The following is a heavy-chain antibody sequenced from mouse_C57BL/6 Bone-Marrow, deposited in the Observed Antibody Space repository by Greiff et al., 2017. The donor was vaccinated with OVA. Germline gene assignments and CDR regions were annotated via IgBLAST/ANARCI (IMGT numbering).Heavy chain of an antibody. J-gene: IGHJ4*01. Sequence: EVHLVESGGGLVQPGGSLKLSCAASGFTFSDYYMYWVRQTPEKRLEWVAYISNGGGSTYYPDTVKGRFTISRDNAKNTLYLQMSRLKSEDTAMYYCARQNYYGSTLRYAMDYWGQGTSVTVSS. CDR2: ISNGGGST. D-gene: IGHD1-1*01. CDR1: GFTFSDYY. V-gene: IGHV5-12*01. CDR3: ARQNYYGSTLRYAMDY.